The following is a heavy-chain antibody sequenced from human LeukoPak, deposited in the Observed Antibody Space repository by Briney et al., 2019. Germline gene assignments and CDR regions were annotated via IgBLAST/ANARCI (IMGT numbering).Heavy chain of an antibody. D-gene: IGHD4-11*01. CDR1: GFTFDDYA. J-gene: IGHJ4*02. V-gene: IGHV3-43*02. CDR3: TKDGHSCHFDY. Sequence: GGSLRLSCAASGFTFDDYAMHWVRQAPGKGLEWVSLISEDGSSTYYADSVKGRFTISRDNSKNSLYLQMSSLRTEDTALYYCTKDGHSCHFDYWGQGTLVTVPS. CDR2: ISEDGSST.